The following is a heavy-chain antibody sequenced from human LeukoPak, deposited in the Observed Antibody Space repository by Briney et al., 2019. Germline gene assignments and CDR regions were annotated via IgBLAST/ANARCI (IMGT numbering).Heavy chain of an antibody. Sequence: GGSLRLSCAASGFTFSSYSMNWVRQAPGKGLEWVSYISSSSSTMYYADSVKGRFTISRDNAKNSLYLQMNSLRAEDTAVYYCAKDGSSGWPHWYFDLWGRGTLVTVSS. J-gene: IGHJ2*01. CDR1: GFTFSSYS. CDR2: ISSSSSTM. D-gene: IGHD6-19*01. V-gene: IGHV3-48*04. CDR3: AKDGSSGWPHWYFDL.